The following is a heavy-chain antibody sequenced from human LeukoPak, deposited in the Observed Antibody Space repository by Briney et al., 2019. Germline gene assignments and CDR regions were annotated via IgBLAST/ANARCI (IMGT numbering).Heavy chain of an antibody. D-gene: IGHD3-10*01. CDR2: INPSGGST. CDR1: GGTFSNYA. CDR3: ARGPRITLVRGGQWYYYMDV. V-gene: IGHV1-46*01. Sequence: ASVKVSCKASGGTFSNYAISWVRQAPGQGLEWMGIINPSGGSTNYAQKFQGRVTMTRDTSTSTVYMELSSLRSEDTAVYYCARGPRITLVRGGQWYYYMDVWGKGTTVTISS. J-gene: IGHJ6*03.